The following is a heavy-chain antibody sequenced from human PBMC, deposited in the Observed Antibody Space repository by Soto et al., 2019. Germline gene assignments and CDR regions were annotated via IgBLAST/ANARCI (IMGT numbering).Heavy chain of an antibody. CDR2: ISGSGGTT. CDR3: AKGVRTSGRPYYFEY. V-gene: IGHV3-23*01. J-gene: IGHJ4*02. D-gene: IGHD3-10*01. CDR1: GFTFSSYA. Sequence: EVQLLESGGGLVQPGGSLRLSCAASGFTFSSYAMRWVRQAPGKGLEWVSGISGSGGTTVYPDSVKGRFTISRDNSKNTLYLQMNSLRAEDTAVYYCAKGVRTSGRPYYFEYWGQGTLVTVSS.